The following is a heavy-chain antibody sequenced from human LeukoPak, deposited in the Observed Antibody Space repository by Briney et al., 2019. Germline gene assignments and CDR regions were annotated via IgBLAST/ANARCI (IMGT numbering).Heavy chain of an antibody. CDR3: AKDLRRCGGDCYSTAFDI. CDR2: ISGSGDST. J-gene: IGHJ3*02. Sequence: PGGSLRLSCAASGFTFSSYAMSWVRQAPGKGLEWVSAISGSGDSTYYADSVKGRFTISRDNSKNTLYLQMNSLRAEDTAVYYCAKDLRRCGGDCYSTAFDIWGQGTMVTVSS. D-gene: IGHD2-21*01. CDR1: GFTFSSYA. V-gene: IGHV3-23*01.